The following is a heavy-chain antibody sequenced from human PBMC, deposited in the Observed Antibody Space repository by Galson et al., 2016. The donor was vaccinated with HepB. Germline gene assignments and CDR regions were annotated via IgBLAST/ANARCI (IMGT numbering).Heavy chain of an antibody. CDR3: AKDPRWLQQGFKYYFDY. V-gene: IGHV3-30*18. CDR2: ISYDGSNK. D-gene: IGHD5-24*01. CDR1: GFTFSNYG. Sequence: SLRLSCAASGFTFSNYGMHWVRQAPGKGLEWVAVISYDGSNKYYGDSVKCRFTISRDNSKNTLYLQMNSLRAEDTAVYYCAKDPRWLQQGFKYYFDYWGQGTLVTVSS. J-gene: IGHJ4*02.